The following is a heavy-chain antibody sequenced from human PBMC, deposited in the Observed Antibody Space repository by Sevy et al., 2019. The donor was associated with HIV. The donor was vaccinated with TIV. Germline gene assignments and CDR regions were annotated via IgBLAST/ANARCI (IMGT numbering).Heavy chain of an antibody. J-gene: IGHJ6*02. CDR2: INQDGSAK. Sequence: GGSLRLSCAASGFTFSSYSMNWVRQAPGKGLEWVANINQDGSAKYYVDSVKGRFTISRDNAKNSLSLQMNSLRAEDTAVYYCARDTGGIGMDVWGQGTTVTVSS. D-gene: IGHD6-13*01. CDR3: ARDTGGIGMDV. V-gene: IGHV3-7*01. CDR1: GFTFSSYS.